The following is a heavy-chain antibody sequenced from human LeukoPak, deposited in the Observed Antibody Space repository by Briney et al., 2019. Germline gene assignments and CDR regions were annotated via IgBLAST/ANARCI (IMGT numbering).Heavy chain of an antibody. J-gene: IGHJ4*02. CDR2: IYYSGST. CDR1: GGSISSYY. D-gene: IGHD4-23*01. Sequence: SETLSLTCTVSGGSISSYYWSWIRQPPGQGLEWIGYIYYSGSTNYNPSLKSRVTISVDTSKNQFSLKLSSVTAADTAVYYCARAPTNYGGNSVDYWGQGTLVTVSS. CDR3: ARAPTNYGGNSVDY. V-gene: IGHV4-59*01.